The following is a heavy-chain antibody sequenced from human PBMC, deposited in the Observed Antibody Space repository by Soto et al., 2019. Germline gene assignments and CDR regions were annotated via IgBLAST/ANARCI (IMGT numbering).Heavy chain of an antibody. D-gene: IGHD3-22*01. J-gene: IGHJ3*02. CDR1: GYTFTSYY. CDR2: INPSGGST. CDR3: AREPMIVVVITGDACDI. Sequence: ASVKVSCKASGYTFTSYYMHWVRQAPGQGLEWMGIINPSGGSTSYAQKFQGRVTMTRDTSTSTVYMELSSLRSEDTAVYYCAREPMIVVVITGDACDIWGQGTMVTVSS. V-gene: IGHV1-46*01.